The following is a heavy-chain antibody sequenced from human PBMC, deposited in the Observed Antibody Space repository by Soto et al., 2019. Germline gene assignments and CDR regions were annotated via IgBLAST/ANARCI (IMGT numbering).Heavy chain of an antibody. CDR2: IFYGGST. D-gene: IGHD3-10*01. V-gene: IGHV4-61*01. Sequence: KTSETLSLTCTVSGGSVNSGSYYWSWIRQPPGKGLEWIGYIFYGGSTNYNPSLKSRVTISADTSKNQFSLKLSSVTAADAAVYYCWGYYGSNSKDFYVDLWGQGTLVTVSS. J-gene: IGHJ4*02. CDR1: GGSVNSGSYY. CDR3: WGYYGSNSKDFYVDL.